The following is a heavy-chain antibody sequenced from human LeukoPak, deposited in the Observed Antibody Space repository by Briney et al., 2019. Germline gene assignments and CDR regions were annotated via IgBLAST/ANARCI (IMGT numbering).Heavy chain of an antibody. CDR2: ISYDGSNK. V-gene: IGHV3-30-3*01. J-gene: IGHJ4*02. Sequence: PGRSLRLSCAASGFTFSSYAMHWVRQAPGKGPEWVAVISYDGSNKYYADSVRGRFTISRDNSKNTLYLQMNSLRAEDTAVYYCARAREFDYWGQGTLVTVSS. CDR1: GFTFSSYA. CDR3: ARAREFDY.